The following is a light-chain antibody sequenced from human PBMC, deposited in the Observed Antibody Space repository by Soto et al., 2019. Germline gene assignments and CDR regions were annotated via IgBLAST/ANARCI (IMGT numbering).Light chain of an antibody. CDR2: EVS. Sequence: QSVLTQPASVSGSPGQSITISCTGTSSDVGGYDYVSWYQHYPGRAPKFLIYEVSYRPSGVSNRFSGSKSGNTASLTISGLQSEDEVDYYCSSFTTTNTYVFGSGTKVTVL. CDR3: SSFTTTNTYV. V-gene: IGLV2-14*01. J-gene: IGLJ1*01. CDR1: SSDVGGYDY.